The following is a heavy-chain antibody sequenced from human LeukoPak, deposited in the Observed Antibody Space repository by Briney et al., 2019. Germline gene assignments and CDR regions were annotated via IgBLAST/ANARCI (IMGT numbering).Heavy chain of an antibody. CDR2: INPIFGTA. D-gene: IGHD2-2*01. V-gene: IGHV1-69*01. Sequence: SVKVSCKASGGTFISYAISWVRQAPGQGLEWMGGINPIFGTANYAQKFQGRVTITADESTSTAYMELSSLRSEDTAVYYCARVYQPLSPYYFDYWGQGTLVTVSS. J-gene: IGHJ4*02. CDR3: ARVYQPLSPYYFDY. CDR1: GGTFISYA.